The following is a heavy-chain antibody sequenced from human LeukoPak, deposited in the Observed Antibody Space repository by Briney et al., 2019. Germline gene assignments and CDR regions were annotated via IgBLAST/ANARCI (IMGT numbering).Heavy chain of an antibody. Sequence: GGTLRLSCAASGFTFSSYGMSWVRQAPGKGLEWVSAISGSGGSTYYADSVKGRFTISRDNAKNSLYLQMNSLRAEDTAVYYCARDEYNWNVDAFDIWGQGTVVTVSS. CDR3: ARDEYNWNVDAFDI. V-gene: IGHV3-23*01. D-gene: IGHD1-20*01. CDR2: ISGSGGST. CDR1: GFTFSSYG. J-gene: IGHJ3*02.